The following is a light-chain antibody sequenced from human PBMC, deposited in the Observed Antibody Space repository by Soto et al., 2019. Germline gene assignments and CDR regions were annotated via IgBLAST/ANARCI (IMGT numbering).Light chain of an antibody. J-gene: IGKJ1*01. CDR1: QRVSNL. V-gene: IGKV1-39*01. Sequence: DIQLTQSPSFLSASAGDRVTIVFLASQRVSNLLHWYQQKPGRAPKLLIYSASKLESGVPSRFGGSGSGTNFTLTVSRLQPEDFGTYYCQQSYRNPRTFGLGTKV. CDR2: SAS. CDR3: QQSYRNPRT.